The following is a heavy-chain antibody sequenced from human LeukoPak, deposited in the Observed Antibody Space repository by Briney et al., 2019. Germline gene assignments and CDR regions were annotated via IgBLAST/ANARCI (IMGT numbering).Heavy chain of an antibody. J-gene: IGHJ4*02. CDR1: GFTFSSYA. V-gene: IGHV3-23*01. Sequence: GGSLRLSCAASGFTFSSYAMSWVRQAPGEGLEWVSAISGSGGSTYYADSVKGRFTISRDNSNNTLYLQKNGLRAEDTAVYYCAKRDYGGPFDYWGQGTLVTVSS. D-gene: IGHD4-23*01. CDR3: AKRDYGGPFDY. CDR2: ISGSGGST.